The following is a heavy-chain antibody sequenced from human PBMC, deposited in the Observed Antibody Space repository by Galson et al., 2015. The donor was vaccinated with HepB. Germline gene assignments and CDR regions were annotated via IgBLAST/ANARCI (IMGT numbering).Heavy chain of an antibody. V-gene: IGHV3-15*01. Sequence: SLRLSCAVSGFNVDSAWMSWVRQAPGKGLEWVGRIRSKSDGGETKYAAPVKGRFTISREDLTNTLSLQMMSLKIEDTAVYYCTTVATISGVMRDYWGQGTLVTVSS. CDR3: TTVATISGVMRDY. D-gene: IGHD3-3*01. CDR1: GFNVDSAW. J-gene: IGHJ4*02. CDR2: IRSKSDGGET.